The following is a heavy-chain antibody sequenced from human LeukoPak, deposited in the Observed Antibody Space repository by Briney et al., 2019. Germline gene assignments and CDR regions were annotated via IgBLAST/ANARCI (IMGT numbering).Heavy chain of an antibody. J-gene: IGHJ3*02. CDR3: ATYQLERRYAFDI. Sequence: ASVKVSCKVSGYTLTELSMHWVRQAPGKGLEWMGGFEPEDGETIYAQKFQGRVTMTEDTSTDTAYMELSSLRSEDTAVYYCATYQLERRYAFDIWGQGTMVTVSS. CDR2: FEPEDGET. V-gene: IGHV1-24*01. CDR1: GYTLTELS. D-gene: IGHD1-1*01.